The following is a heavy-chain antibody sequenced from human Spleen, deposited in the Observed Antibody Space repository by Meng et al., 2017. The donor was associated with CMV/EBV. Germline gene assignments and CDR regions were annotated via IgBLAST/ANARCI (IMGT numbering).Heavy chain of an antibody. J-gene: IGHJ6*02. V-gene: IGHV3-23*01. CDR3: SKVWGGYCSSTTCYNPYYYYGMDV. CDR1: GCTFSSYA. Sequence: SCAASGCTFSSYAMSWVRQAPGKGLEWVSGISNSGGSTYYADSVRGRFTITRDNYKNTLYLQMNSLRAEDKAVYYCSKVWGGYCSSTTCYNPYYYYGMDVWGQGTTVTVSS. CDR2: ISNSGGST. D-gene: IGHD2-2*02.